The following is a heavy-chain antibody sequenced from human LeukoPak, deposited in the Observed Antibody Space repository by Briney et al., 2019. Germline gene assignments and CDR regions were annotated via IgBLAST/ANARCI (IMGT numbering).Heavy chain of an antibody. CDR3: ARDLSSGWGNYYYYYMDV. CDR1: GFPFSIYE. Sequence: PGGSLILSCAVSGFPFSIYEMNWVRQAPGKGLEWVSNIGSSGTTIYYADSVKGRFTISRDNAKNSLYLQMNSLRAEDTAVYYCARDLSSGWGNYYYYYMDVWGKGTTVTVSS. V-gene: IGHV3-48*03. CDR2: IGSSGTTI. J-gene: IGHJ6*03. D-gene: IGHD6-19*01.